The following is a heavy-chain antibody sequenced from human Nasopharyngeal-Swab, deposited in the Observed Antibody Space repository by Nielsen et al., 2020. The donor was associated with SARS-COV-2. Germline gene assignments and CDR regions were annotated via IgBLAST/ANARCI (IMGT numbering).Heavy chain of an antibody. J-gene: IGHJ4*02. D-gene: IGHD6-13*01. V-gene: IGHV3-21*01. CDR1: GFTFSSYS. CDR3: ARGSSSSWYILDY. CDR2: ISSSSSYI. Sequence: LSLTCAASGFTFSSYSMNWVRQAPGKGLEWVSSISSSSSYIYYADSVKGRFTISRDNAKNSLYLQMNSLRAEDTAVYYCARGSSSSWYILDYWGQGTLVIVSS.